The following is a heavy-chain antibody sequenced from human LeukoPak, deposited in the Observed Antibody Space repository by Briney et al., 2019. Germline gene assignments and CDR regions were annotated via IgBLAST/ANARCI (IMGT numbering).Heavy chain of an antibody. CDR3: AKDVDDYGDYGYNWFDP. CDR1: GFTFSSYA. D-gene: IGHD4-17*01. V-gene: IGHV3-23*01. J-gene: IGHJ5*02. CDR2: ISGSGGST. Sequence: PGGSLRLSCAASGFTFSSYAMSWVRQAPGKGLEWVSAISGSGGSTYYADSVKGRFTISRDNSKNTLYLRMNSLRAEDTAVYYCAKDVDDYGDYGYNWFDPWGQGILVTVSS.